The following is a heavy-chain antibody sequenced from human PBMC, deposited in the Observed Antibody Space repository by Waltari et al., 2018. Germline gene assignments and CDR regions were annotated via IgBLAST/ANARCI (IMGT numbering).Heavy chain of an antibody. D-gene: IGHD3-16*02. J-gene: IGHJ5*02. CDR3: VRVGEENSNSQYRWFDA. V-gene: IGHV3-7*01. Sequence: DVQLVESGGGLVQPAGSLRLSCVVSGFDFSNFWMIWARQAPGKGLEWVANIKKDGSESHYVDSVKGRFTISRDNAKKSVYLQMNSLRVEDTAVYFCVRVGEENSNSQYRWFDAWGQGSLVTVSS. CDR1: GFDFSNFW. CDR2: IKKDGSES.